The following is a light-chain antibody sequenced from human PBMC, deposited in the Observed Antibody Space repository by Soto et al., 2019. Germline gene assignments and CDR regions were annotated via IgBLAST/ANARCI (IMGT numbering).Light chain of an antibody. CDR1: SSDVGYDNY. Sequence: QSALTQPASVSGSPGQSITISCTGTSSDVGYDNYVSWFQQHPGKAPKLMIYEVSRRPSGVSNRFSGSKSANTASLTISGLQAEDEADYYCTSHTASSTWVFGGGNKLTVL. V-gene: IGLV2-14*01. CDR2: EVS. J-gene: IGLJ3*02. CDR3: TSHTASSTWV.